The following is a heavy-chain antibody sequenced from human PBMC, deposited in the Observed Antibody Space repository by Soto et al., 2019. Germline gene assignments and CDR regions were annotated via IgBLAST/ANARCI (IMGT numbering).Heavy chain of an antibody. J-gene: IGHJ3*02. CDR1: GYTFTSYG. V-gene: IGHV1-18*01. CDR3: ARDEAVAGTRGALDI. Sequence: QVQLVQSGAEVKKPGASVKVSCKASGYTFTSYGISWVRQAPGQGLEWMGWISAYNGNTNYAQKLQGRVTMTTDTSTSTADMELRSLRSDDTSVYYCARDEAVAGTRGALDIWGQGTMFTVAS. CDR2: ISAYNGNT. D-gene: IGHD6-19*01.